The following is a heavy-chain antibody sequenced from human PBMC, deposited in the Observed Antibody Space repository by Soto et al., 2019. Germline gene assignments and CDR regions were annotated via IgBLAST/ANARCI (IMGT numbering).Heavy chain of an antibody. J-gene: IGHJ5*02. CDR1: GYTLTELS. D-gene: IGHD1-26*01. CDR3: ATGLGYKWEPPDEYWFDP. V-gene: IGHV1-24*01. CDR2: FDPEDGET. Sequence: QVQLVQSGAEVKKPGASVKVSCKVSGYTLTELSMHWVRQAPGKGLEWMGGFDPEDGETIYAQKFQGRVTMTEDTSTDTAYMELSSLRSEDTAVYYCATGLGYKWEPPDEYWFDPWGQGTLVTVSS.